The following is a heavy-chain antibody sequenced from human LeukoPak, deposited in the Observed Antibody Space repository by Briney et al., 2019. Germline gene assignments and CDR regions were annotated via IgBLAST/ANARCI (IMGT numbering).Heavy chain of an antibody. CDR3: ARGGVLLWFGELFSSEYYFDY. D-gene: IGHD3-10*01. V-gene: IGHV4-39*01. J-gene: IGHJ4*02. CDR1: GGSISSSSYY. CDR2: IYYSGST. Sequence: PSETLSLTCTVSGGSISSSSYYWGWISQPPGKGLEWIGSIYYSGSTYYNPSLKSRVTISVDTSKNQFSLKLSSVTAVDTAVYYCARGGVLLWFGELFSSEYYFDYWGQGTLVTVSS.